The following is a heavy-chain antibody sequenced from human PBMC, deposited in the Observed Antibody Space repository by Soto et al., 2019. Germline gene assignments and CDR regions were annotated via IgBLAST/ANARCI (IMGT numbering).Heavy chain of an antibody. V-gene: IGHV4-31*03. D-gene: IGHD3-22*01. CDR2: IYYSGST. J-gene: IGHJ4*02. CDR1: GGSISSGGYY. CDR3: ARIGDSSGYGGYYFDY. Sequence: SETLSLTCTVSGGSISSGGYYWSWIRQRPGKGLEWIGYIYYSGSTYYNPSLKSRVTISVDTSKNQFSLKLSSVTAADTAVYYCARIGDSSGYGGYYFDYWGQGTLVTVSS.